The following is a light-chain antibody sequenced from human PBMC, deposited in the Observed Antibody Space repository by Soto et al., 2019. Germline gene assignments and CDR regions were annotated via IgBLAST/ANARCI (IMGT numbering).Light chain of an antibody. CDR1: QSVDSSY. J-gene: IGKJ1*01. CDR2: DAS. CDR3: QQYSSSLWT. Sequence: LTLSPDKMSVSYGERGKISDRASQSVDSSYVAWYQQKPGLAPRLLMFDASSRANGIPDRFRGSGSGTGFTLTICSLEPEDFAVYYCQQYSSSLWTFAQGTKVDIK. V-gene: IGKV3D-20*01.